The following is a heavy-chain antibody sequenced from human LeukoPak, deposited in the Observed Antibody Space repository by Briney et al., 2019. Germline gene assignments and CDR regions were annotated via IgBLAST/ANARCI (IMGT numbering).Heavy chain of an antibody. Sequence: PGGSLRLSCAASGFTFNYAWMSWVRQVPGKGLEWVANIRQDGDTKYYVDSVKGRFTISRDNAMNSLYLQMNSLRAEDTAIYYCARSLPYGTTWYGRSDFWGQGTLVTVSS. D-gene: IGHD6-13*01. CDR3: ARSLPYGTTWYGRSDF. J-gene: IGHJ4*02. V-gene: IGHV3-7*03. CDR1: GFTFNYAW. CDR2: IRQDGDTK.